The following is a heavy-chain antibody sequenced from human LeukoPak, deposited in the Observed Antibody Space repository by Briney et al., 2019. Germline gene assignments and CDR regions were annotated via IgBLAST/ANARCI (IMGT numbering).Heavy chain of an antibody. D-gene: IGHD3-3*01. Sequence: SETLSLTCTVSGGSISSSSYYWGWLRQPPGKGLEWIGSIYYSGSTYHNPSLKSRVTISVDTSKNQFSLKLSSVTAADTAVYYCARDTTIFGVVKGFYMDVWGKGTTVTVSS. J-gene: IGHJ6*03. CDR1: GGSISSSSYY. V-gene: IGHV4-39*07. CDR3: ARDTTIFGVVKGFYMDV. CDR2: IYYSGST.